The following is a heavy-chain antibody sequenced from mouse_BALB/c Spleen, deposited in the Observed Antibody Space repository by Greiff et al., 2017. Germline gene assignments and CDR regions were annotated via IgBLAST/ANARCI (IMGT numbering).Heavy chain of an antibody. V-gene: IGHV2-9*02. CDR2: IWAGGST. J-gene: IGHJ3*01. CDR3: AREDYGNYGAY. CDR1: GFSLTSYG. D-gene: IGHD2-1*01. Sequence: VKLMESGPGLVAPSQSLSITCTVSGFSLTSYGVHWVRQPPGKGLEWLGVIWAGGSTNYNSALMSRLSISKDNSKSQVFLKMNSLQTDDTAMYYCAREDYGNYGAYWGQGTLVTVSA.